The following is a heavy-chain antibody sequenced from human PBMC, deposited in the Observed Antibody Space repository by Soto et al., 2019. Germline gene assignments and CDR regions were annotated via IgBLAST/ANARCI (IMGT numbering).Heavy chain of an antibody. J-gene: IGHJ4*02. CDR2: IGGGGGRT. Sequence: AGGSLRLSCAASGFTFSNYAMGWVRQAPGKGLEWVSGIGGGGGRTYYADSVKGRFTISRDNSKNTLYLQMNSVRVEDTAIYFCAKIAEAVAGTVYGYWGQGALVTVS. CDR1: GFTFSNYA. CDR3: AKIAEAVAGTVYGY. V-gene: IGHV3-23*01. D-gene: IGHD6-19*01.